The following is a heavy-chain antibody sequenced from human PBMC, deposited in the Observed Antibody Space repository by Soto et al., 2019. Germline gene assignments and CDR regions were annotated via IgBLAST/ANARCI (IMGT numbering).Heavy chain of an antibody. V-gene: IGHV1-46*01. CDR3: ARRSIFTWSDAFDI. Sequence: QVELVQSGAEVKKPGASVKVSCKAAGYTFTSYYMHWVRQAPGQGLECMGFINPSGGITTYAQKFQARVTMTSDTSTSTVYMELRTLKSEDTAVYYCARRSIFTWSDAFDIWGQGTMVTVSA. J-gene: IGHJ3*02. CDR2: INPSGGIT. CDR1: GYTFTSYY. D-gene: IGHD3-3*01.